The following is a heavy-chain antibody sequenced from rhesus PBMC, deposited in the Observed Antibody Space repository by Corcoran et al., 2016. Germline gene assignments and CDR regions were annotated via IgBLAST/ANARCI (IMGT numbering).Heavy chain of an antibody. CDR1: GGSISSSY. D-gene: IGHD6-25*01. CDR2: ISGSSGST. CDR3: ARRGSGSPRFDY. J-gene: IGHJ4*01. V-gene: IGHV4-173*01. Sequence: QLQLQESGPGLVKPSETLSLTCAVSGGSISSSYWSWIRQPPGKGQEWIGRISGSSGSTDSNPSLKSRVTISTDTSKNQFSLRLSSVTAADTAVYYWARRGSGSPRFDYWGQGVLVTVSS.